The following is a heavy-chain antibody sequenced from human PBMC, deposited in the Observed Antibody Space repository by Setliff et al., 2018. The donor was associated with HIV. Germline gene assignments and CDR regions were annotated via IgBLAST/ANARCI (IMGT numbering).Heavy chain of an antibody. CDR2: IKGDGSGA. CDR3: AKDNDYVWGSFSAASKGRYGMDV. CDR1: GFMFSRNV. Sequence: PGGSLRLSCVASGFMFSRNVINWVRQAPGKGLEWVSRIKGDGSGATYVDSVKGRFSISRDNTKNTLYLQMNSLRAEDTAVYYCAKDNDYVWGSFSAASKGRYGMDVWGQGTTVTVSS. J-gene: IGHJ6*02. V-gene: IGHV3-74*01. D-gene: IGHD3-16*01.